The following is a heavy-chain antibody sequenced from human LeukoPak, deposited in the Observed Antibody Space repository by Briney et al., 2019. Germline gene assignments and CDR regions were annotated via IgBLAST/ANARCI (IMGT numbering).Heavy chain of an antibody. J-gene: IGHJ4*02. V-gene: IGHV3-33*01. CDR1: GFTFSSYG. CDR3: ARDEDHYFDY. CDR2: IWYDGSNK. Sequence: GASLRLSCAASGFTFSSYGIHWVRRAPGKGLEWVAVIWYDGSNKYYADSVKGRFTISRDNSKNTLYLQMNSLRAEDTAVYYCARDEDHYFDYWGQGTLVTVSS.